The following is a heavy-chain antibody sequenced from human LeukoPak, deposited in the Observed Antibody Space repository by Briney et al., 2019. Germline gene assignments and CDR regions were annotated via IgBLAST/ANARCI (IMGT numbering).Heavy chain of an antibody. CDR3: ARDDALGDNALDI. J-gene: IGHJ3*02. Sequence: PGGSLRLSCAASGFTFSSYAMSWVRQAPGKGLEWVSAISGSGGSTYYADSVKGRFTISRDNSKNTLFLQMHSLRAEDTAVYYCARDDALGDNALDIWGQGTMVTVSS. CDR2: ISGSGGST. V-gene: IGHV3-23*01. D-gene: IGHD3-16*01. CDR1: GFTFSSYA.